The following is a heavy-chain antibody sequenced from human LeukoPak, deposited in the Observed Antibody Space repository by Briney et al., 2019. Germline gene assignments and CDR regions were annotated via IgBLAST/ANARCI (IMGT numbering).Heavy chain of an antibody. CDR3: ARSRRWLHPYFDY. Sequence: SETLSLTCTVSGGSISSYYWSWIRQPPGKGLEWIGEINHSGSTNYNPSLKSRVTISVDTSKNQFSLKLSSVTAADTAVYYCARSRRWLHPYFDYWGQGTLVTVSS. V-gene: IGHV4-34*01. CDR1: GGSISSYY. D-gene: IGHD5-24*01. J-gene: IGHJ4*02. CDR2: INHSGST.